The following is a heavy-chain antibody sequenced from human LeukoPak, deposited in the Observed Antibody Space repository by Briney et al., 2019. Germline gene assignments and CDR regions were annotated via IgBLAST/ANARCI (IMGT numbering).Heavy chain of an antibody. D-gene: IGHD2-2*01. CDR3: TTDKVVPAAMNGMDV. Sequence: GGSLRLSCAASGFTFSNAWMSWVRQAPGKGLEWVGRIKSKTDGGTTDYAAPVKGRFTISRDDSKNTLYLQMNSLKTEDTAVYYCTTDKVVPAAMNGMDVLGQGTTVTVSS. J-gene: IGHJ6*02. CDR1: GFTFSNAW. V-gene: IGHV3-15*01. CDR2: IKSKTDGGTT.